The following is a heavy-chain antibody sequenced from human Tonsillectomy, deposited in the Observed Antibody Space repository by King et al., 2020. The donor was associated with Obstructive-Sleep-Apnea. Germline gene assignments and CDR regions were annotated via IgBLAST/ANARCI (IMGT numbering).Heavy chain of an antibody. Sequence: LQLQESGPGLVKPSETLSLTCTLSPDSISSISDYWAWIRQPPGKGLEWIGSIYSTVRTYYNPSLKSRVTFSVDTSKNHFSLTLSSVTAADTAVYFCARGPAIEGRSFDYWGQGTLVTVSS. CDR2: IYSTVRT. V-gene: IGHV4-39*07. CDR3: ARGPAIEGRSFDY. CDR1: PDSISSISDY. D-gene: IGHD2-2*01. J-gene: IGHJ4*02.